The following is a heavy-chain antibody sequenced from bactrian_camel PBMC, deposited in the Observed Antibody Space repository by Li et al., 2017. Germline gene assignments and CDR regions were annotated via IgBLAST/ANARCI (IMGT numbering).Heavy chain of an antibody. CDR3: AADAGGTDYCSESWHTGAEFAY. Sequence: VQLVESGGGSVQSGGSLRLSCVVSGYTYSSYCMNWFRRAPGKEREGVASVDSAGSTRYLDPVKGRFTISQDRRKRTLTLQMNSLKPEDTAMYYCAADAGGTDYCSESWHTGAEFAYWGQGTQVTVS. CDR2: VDSAGST. J-gene: IGHJ4*01. V-gene: IGHV3S26*01. D-gene: IGHD3*01. CDR1: GYTYSSYC.